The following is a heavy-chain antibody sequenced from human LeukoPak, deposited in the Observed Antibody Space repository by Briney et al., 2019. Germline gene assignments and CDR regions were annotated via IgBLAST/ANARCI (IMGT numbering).Heavy chain of an antibody. V-gene: IGHV3-30*04. Sequence: GGSLRLSCAASGFPFSSYAMHWVRQAPGKGLEWVAVISYDGSNKYYADSVKGRFTISRDNSKNTLYLQMNSLRAEDTAVYYCARDFYDFWSGYAPHFGYWGQGTLVTVSS. J-gene: IGHJ4*02. CDR1: GFPFSSYA. D-gene: IGHD3-3*01. CDR2: ISYDGSNK. CDR3: ARDFYDFWSGYAPHFGY.